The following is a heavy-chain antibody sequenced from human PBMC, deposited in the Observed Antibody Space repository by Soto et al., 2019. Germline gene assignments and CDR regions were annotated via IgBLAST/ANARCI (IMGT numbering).Heavy chain of an antibody. CDR1: GFTFSMYW. CDR2: INDDGIST. Sequence: PGGSLRLSCAASGFTFSMYWMHWVRQVPGKGPEWVSRINDDGISTNYADSVKGRFTISRDIAKNTLYLQMNALRVEDTAVYYCTRGPRSTSTGTGAFWGQGTLVTVSS. V-gene: IGHV3-74*01. J-gene: IGHJ4*02. D-gene: IGHD1-1*01. CDR3: TRGPRSTSTGTGAF.